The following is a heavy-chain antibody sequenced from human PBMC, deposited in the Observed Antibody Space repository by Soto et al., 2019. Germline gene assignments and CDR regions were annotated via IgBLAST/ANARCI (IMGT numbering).Heavy chain of an antibody. Sequence: EVQLLESGGGLVQPGGSLRLSCAASGFTFSYYAMSWVRQAPGQGLEWVSVITSTGGDTLYADSVKGRFTISRDNSKNTLYLQMNSLRAEDAAIYYCAKASGENYPGSRVVDYWGQGTRVTVSS. J-gene: IGHJ4*02. V-gene: IGHV3-23*01. CDR3: AKASGENYPGSRVVDY. CDR1: GFTFSYYA. D-gene: IGHD3-10*01. CDR2: ITSTGGDT.